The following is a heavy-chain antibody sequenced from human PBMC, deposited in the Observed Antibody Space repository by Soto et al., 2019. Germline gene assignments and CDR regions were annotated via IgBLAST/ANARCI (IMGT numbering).Heavy chain of an antibody. Sequence: QVQLVQSGPQVKKPGSSVKVSCKASGGTLNTYTISWVRQAPRQGFEWMGRIIPALGRPNYAQKFQGRVTMTADKSTNTAYMELTSLRSDDTAIYYCMSHSASGTNDNYFDPWGQGTLVTVSS. D-gene: IGHD3-10*01. V-gene: IGHV1-69*02. J-gene: IGHJ5*02. CDR2: IIPALGRP. CDR1: GGTLNTYT. CDR3: MSHSASGTNDNYFDP.